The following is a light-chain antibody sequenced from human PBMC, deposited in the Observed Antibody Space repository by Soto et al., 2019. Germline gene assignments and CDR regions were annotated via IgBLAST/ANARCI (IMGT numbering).Light chain of an antibody. CDR2: GAF. Sequence: EIVMTQSPATLSVSPGERVTLSCRASQIIANRLAWYQQKPGQAPRLLVYGAFNRATGIPTRFSGNVSATDFTLTITSLQSEDSAIFSCKPYFKWPPQYTFGQGTNLDIK. CDR3: KPYFKWPPQYT. V-gene: IGKV3-15*01. CDR1: QIIANR. J-gene: IGKJ2*01.